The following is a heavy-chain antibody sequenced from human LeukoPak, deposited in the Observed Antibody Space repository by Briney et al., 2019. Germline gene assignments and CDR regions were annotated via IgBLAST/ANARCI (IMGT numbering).Heavy chain of an antibody. CDR2: ISGSDGST. CDR3: AKSGNNYYYSYMDV. V-gene: IGHV3-23*01. J-gene: IGHJ6*03. Sequence: GGSLRLSCAASGFTFSSYAMSWVRQAPGKGLEWVSGISGSDGSTNYADSVKGRFTISRDNYKNTLYVQMNSLRAEDTAVYYCAKSGNNYYYSYMDVWGKGTTVTVSS. CDR1: GFTFSSYA. D-gene: IGHD4-23*01.